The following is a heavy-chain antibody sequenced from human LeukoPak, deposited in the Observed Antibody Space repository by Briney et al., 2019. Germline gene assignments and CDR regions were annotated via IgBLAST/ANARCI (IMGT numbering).Heavy chain of an antibody. CDR1: GGSISSYY. CDR2: IYTSGST. Sequence: SETLSLTCTVSGGSISSYYWSWIRQPAGKGLEWIGRIYTSGSTNYNPSLKSRVTMSVDTSKNQFSLKLSSVTAADTAVYYCARVVASLHPYDSDAFDIWGQGTMVTVSS. J-gene: IGHJ3*02. D-gene: IGHD2-2*01. V-gene: IGHV4-4*07. CDR3: ARVVASLHPYDSDAFDI.